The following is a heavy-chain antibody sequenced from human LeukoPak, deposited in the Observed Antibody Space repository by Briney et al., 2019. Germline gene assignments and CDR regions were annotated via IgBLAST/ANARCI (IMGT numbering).Heavy chain of an antibody. Sequence: ASVKVSCKASGYTFTGYYMHWVRQAPGQGLEWMGWINPNSGGTNYAQKFQGRVTMTRDTSISTAYMELSRLRSDDTAVYYCARSSGLPGVVFDIWGQGTMVTVSS. V-gene: IGHV1-2*02. CDR3: ARSSGLPGVVFDI. J-gene: IGHJ3*02. CDR1: GYTFTGYY. CDR2: INPNSGGT. D-gene: IGHD2-15*01.